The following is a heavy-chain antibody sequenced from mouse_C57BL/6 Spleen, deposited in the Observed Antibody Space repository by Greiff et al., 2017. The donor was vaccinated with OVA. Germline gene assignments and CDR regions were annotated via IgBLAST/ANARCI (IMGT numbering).Heavy chain of an antibody. Sequence: QVQLQQPGAELVMPGASVKLSCKASGYTFTSYWMHWVKQRPGQGLEWIGEIDHSDSYTNYNQKFKGKSTLTVDKSSSTAYMQLSSLTSEDSAVYYCARSSGSSGPFDYWGQGTTLTVSS. D-gene: IGHD1-3*01. V-gene: IGHV1-69*01. CDR1: GYTFTSYW. CDR2: IDHSDSYT. J-gene: IGHJ2*01. CDR3: ARSSGSSGPFDY.